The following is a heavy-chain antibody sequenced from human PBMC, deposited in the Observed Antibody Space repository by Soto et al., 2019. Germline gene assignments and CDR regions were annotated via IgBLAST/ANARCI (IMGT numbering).Heavy chain of an antibody. CDR1: GYTFTSYG. V-gene: IGHV1-18*01. Sequence: GASVKVSCKASGYTFTSYGISWVRQAPGQGLEWLGWIITDNGNTNYAQNLQGRVIMTADTSTSTAYMELRSLRSDDTAVYYCTSDCSAPYDYYGMDAWGQGTTVTVSS. CDR2: IITDNGNT. CDR3: TSDCSAPYDYYGMDA. D-gene: IGHD3-16*01. J-gene: IGHJ6*02.